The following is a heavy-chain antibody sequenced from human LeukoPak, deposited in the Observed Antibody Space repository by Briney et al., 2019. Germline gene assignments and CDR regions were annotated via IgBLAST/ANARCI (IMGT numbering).Heavy chain of an antibody. Sequence: SETLSLTCTVSGGSITSSSYYWGWIRQPPGKGLQWIGSFYYSGSTYYNPSLKSRVTIYVDTSKNRFSLNLSSVTAADTAVYYCASRSGYYFRDFDYWGQGTLVTVSS. CDR2: FYYSGST. D-gene: IGHD3-22*01. V-gene: IGHV4-39*07. J-gene: IGHJ4*02. CDR1: GGSITSSSYY. CDR3: ASRSGYYFRDFDY.